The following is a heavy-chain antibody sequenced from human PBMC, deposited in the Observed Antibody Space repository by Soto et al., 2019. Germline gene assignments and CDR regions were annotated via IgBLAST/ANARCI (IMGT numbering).Heavy chain of an antibody. Sequence: QVQLVESGGGVVQPGRSLRLSCAASGFTFSSYAMHWVRQAPGKGLEWVAVISYDGSNKYYADSVKGRFTISRDNYKNPQYLQMNSLRGEDTAVYYCAIGNWYSSGWYYFDYWGQGTLVTVSS. V-gene: IGHV3-30-3*01. CDR3: AIGNWYSSGWYYFDY. CDR1: GFTFSSYA. J-gene: IGHJ4*02. CDR2: ISYDGSNK. D-gene: IGHD6-19*01.